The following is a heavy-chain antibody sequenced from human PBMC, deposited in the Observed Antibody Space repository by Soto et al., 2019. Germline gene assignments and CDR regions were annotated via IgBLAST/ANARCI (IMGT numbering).Heavy chain of an antibody. Sequence: PGGSLRLSCAASGFTFSNAWINWVRQAPGKGLEWVGRVKSKNDGGTTDFAAPVKGRFAISRDDSKNMVYLEMNSLQTEDTAIYYCTTDSYITSIIVRFDYWGHGTLVTVS. J-gene: IGHJ4*01. D-gene: IGHD3-22*01. CDR1: GFTFSNAW. V-gene: IGHV3-15*07. CDR2: VKSKNDGGTT. CDR3: TTDSYITSIIVRFDY.